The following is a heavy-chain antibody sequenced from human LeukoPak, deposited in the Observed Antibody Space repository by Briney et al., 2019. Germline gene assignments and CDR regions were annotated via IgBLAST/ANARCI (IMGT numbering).Heavy chain of an antibody. Sequence: GGSLRLSCAAAGFIFGDYAMTWFRQAPGKGLEWVGFIRSKVYGGTTEYAASVKGRFTISRDDSKTIAYLQMNSLKNEDTAVYYCTSRLDIAATTYIVTSWGVCGKGTTVTVSS. D-gene: IGHD5-12*01. CDR2: IRSKVYGGTT. V-gene: IGHV3-49*03. CDR3: TSRLDIAATTYIVTSWGV. J-gene: IGHJ6*04. CDR1: GFIFGDYA.